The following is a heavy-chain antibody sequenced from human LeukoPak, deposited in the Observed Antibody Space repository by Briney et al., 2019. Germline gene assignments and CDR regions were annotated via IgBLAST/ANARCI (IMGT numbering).Heavy chain of an antibody. CDR1: GFTFSSYS. Sequence: GGSLRLSCAASGFTFSSYSMNWVRQAPGKGLEWVSYISSSSSTIYYADSVKGRFTISRDNAKNSLYLQMNSLRAEDTAVYYCAKERGVTNLYYYYGMDVWGQGTTVTVSS. V-gene: IGHV3-48*01. CDR2: ISSSSSTI. J-gene: IGHJ6*02. D-gene: IGHD2-21*02. CDR3: AKERGVTNLYYYYGMDV.